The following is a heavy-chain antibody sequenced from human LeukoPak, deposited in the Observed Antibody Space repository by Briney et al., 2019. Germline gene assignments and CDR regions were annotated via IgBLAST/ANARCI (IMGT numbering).Heavy chain of an antibody. D-gene: IGHD3-22*01. V-gene: IGHV4-31*03. CDR2: IYYSGTT. CDR1: GDSISSGNYY. Sequence: SETLSLTCTVSGDSISSGNYYWSWFRQHPGKGLEWIGLIYYSGTTYYNPSLKSRVSISVDASKKQFSLKLSSVTAADTAVYYCARYYYDNNGPSASAYFDYWGRGTLVTVSS. J-gene: IGHJ4*02. CDR3: ARYYYDNNGPSASAYFDY.